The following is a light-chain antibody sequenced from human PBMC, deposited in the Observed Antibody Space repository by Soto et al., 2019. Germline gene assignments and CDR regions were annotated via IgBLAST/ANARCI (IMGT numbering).Light chain of an antibody. CDR3: QQYGSTPLT. J-gene: IGKJ4*01. Sequence: EIVLTQSPGTLSLSPGERATLSCRASQSVGNNNLAWYQQKPGQAPRFLIYDASSRATGIPDRFSGSGSGTDFTLTISRLEPEDFAVYYCQQYGSTPLTFGGGTRWISN. CDR1: QSVGNNN. V-gene: IGKV3-20*01. CDR2: DAS.